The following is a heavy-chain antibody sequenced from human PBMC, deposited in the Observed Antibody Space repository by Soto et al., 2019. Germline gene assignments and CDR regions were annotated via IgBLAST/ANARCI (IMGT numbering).Heavy chain of an antibody. Sequence: GESLKISCKGSGYSFTSYWIGWVRQMPGKGLEWMGIIYPGDSDTRYSPSFQGQVTISADKSISTAYLQWSSLKASDTAMYYCARLDYYGSANHSYYYGMDVWGQGTTVTVPS. CDR1: GYSFTSYW. J-gene: IGHJ6*02. V-gene: IGHV5-51*01. CDR3: ARLDYYGSANHSYYYGMDV. D-gene: IGHD3-10*01. CDR2: IYPGDSDT.